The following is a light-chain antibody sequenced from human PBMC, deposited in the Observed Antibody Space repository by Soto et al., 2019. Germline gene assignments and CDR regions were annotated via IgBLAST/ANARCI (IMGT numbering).Light chain of an antibody. CDR3: QSYDRSLRGVV. CDR2: ANS. J-gene: IGLJ2*01. CDR1: SSNIGAGFD. Sequence: QSVLTQPPSVSGAPGQRVTISCTGSSSNIGAGFDVYWYQQLPGTAPKLLIYANSNRPSGVPDRFSGSKSGTSASLAITGLQAEDEADYYCQSYDRSLRGVVFGGGTKVTVL. V-gene: IGLV1-40*01.